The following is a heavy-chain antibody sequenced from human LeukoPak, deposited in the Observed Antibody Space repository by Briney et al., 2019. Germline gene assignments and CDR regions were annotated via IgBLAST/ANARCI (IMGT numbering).Heavy chain of an antibody. D-gene: IGHD4-11*01. V-gene: IGHV1-2*02. Sequence: ASVKVSCKASVYTFTYYYMHWGQQAPGQGLESMGWIDPNSGGTMYAQRFQGRVTMTRDTSITTAYMELSRLRSDDTAVYYCARGGPSPTTVTSNWYFDLWGRGTLVTVSS. CDR2: IDPNSGGT. CDR3: ARGGPSPTTVTSNWYFDL. CDR1: VYTFTYYY. J-gene: IGHJ2*01.